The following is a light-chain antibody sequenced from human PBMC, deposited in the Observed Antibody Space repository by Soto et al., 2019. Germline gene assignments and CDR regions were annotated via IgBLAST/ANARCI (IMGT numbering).Light chain of an antibody. CDR1: QSINSW. Sequence: DLQMTQSPSTLSASVGDRVTITCRASQSINSWLAWYQQKPGRAPKLLIYKASSLESGVPSRFSGSGSGTEFTLTISSLQPDDFATYYCQQYTSDSTFGQGTKVEIK. V-gene: IGKV1-5*03. J-gene: IGKJ1*01. CDR2: KAS. CDR3: QQYTSDST.